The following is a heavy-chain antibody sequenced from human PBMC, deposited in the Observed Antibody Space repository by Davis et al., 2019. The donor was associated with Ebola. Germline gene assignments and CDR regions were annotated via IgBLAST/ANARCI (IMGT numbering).Heavy chain of an antibody. CDR3: AKTVDYGDYVLTGLDV. D-gene: IGHD4-17*01. V-gene: IGHV1-18*04. J-gene: IGHJ6*02. CDR1: GYTFTSYG. Sequence: ASVKVSCKASGYTFTSYGISWVRQAPGQGLEWMGWISAYNGNTNYAQKFQGRVTITADKSTTTAYMELSSLRSEDTAVYYCAKTVDYGDYVLTGLDVWGQGTAVIVSS. CDR2: ISAYNGNT.